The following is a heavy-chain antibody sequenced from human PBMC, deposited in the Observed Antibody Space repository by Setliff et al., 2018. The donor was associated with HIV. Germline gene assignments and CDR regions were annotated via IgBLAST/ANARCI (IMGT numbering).Heavy chain of an antibody. CDR3: ARSPQGGYFDY. CDR1: GFIFSNYA. Sequence: GGSLRLSCASSGFIFSNYAMAWVRQPPGKGLGWVSVIYGVGSPTFYADSVRGRFTISRDNGKNSLYLQMNSLRVEDTAVYHCARSPQGGYFDYWGQGTLVTVSS. CDR2: IYGVGSPT. V-gene: IGHV3-23*03. J-gene: IGHJ4*03.